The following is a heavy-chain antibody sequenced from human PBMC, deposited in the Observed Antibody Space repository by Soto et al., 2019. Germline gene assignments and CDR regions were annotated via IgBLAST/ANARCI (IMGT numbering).Heavy chain of an antibody. CDR3: ARAIRGYGAYGGY. J-gene: IGHJ4*02. D-gene: IGHD5-12*01. V-gene: IGHV1-3*01. CDR1: GYTFTSYA. Sequence: ASVKVSCKASGYTFTSYAMQWVRQAPGQRLEWMGWINAGNGNTKYSQKFQDRVTITRDTSASTAYMELNSLRVDDTGVYYCARAIRGYGAYGGYLGQGTLVTVSS. CDR2: INAGNGNT.